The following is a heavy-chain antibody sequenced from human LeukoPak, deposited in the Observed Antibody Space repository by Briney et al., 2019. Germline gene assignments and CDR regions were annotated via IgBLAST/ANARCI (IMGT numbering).Heavy chain of an antibody. V-gene: IGHV4-59*08. CDR2: IYYSGTT. Sequence: SGTLSLTCTVSGGSIDSDYWSWIRQPPGKGLEWMGNIYYSGTTGYNPSLKSRVIISLDMSKNQFSLRLSSVTAADTAVYYCARRKSDWLLDGFDIWGQGTLVTVSS. D-gene: IGHD3-9*01. CDR3: ARRKSDWLLDGFDI. CDR1: GGSIDSDY. J-gene: IGHJ3*02.